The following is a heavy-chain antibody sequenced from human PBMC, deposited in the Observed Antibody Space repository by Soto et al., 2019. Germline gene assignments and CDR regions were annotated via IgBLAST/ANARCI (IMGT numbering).Heavy chain of an antibody. CDR2: IWYDGSNK. CDR1: GFTFSSYG. J-gene: IGHJ4*02. D-gene: IGHD3-22*01. Sequence: GGSLRLSCAASGFTFSSYGMHWVRQAPGKGLEWVAVIWYDGSNKYYADSVKGRFTISRDNSKNTLYLQMNSLRAEDTAVYYCGRESYYYDSSGYYDYWGQGTLVTVSS. CDR3: GRESYYYDSSGYYDY. V-gene: IGHV3-33*01.